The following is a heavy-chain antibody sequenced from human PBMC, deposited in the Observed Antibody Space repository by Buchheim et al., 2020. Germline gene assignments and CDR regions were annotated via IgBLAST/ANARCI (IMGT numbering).Heavy chain of an antibody. J-gene: IGHJ4*02. Sequence: DVHLLESGGALVQPGGSLRLSCVASGFTFRTYAMSWVRQAPGKGLEWVSSVNGNGGTTYYADSVKGRFTISRANSKTTLYLQMHSLEVEDTAVYYCAMSTGWYYFDYWGQGTL. CDR1: GFTFRTYA. CDR3: AMSTGWYYFDY. D-gene: IGHD6-19*01. V-gene: IGHV3-23*01. CDR2: VNGNGGTT.